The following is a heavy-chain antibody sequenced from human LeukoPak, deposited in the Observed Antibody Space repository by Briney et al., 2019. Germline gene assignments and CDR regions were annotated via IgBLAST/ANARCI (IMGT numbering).Heavy chain of an antibody. CDR2: ISGTGNTI. Sequence: GGSLRLSCAASGFTFRDSYMTWIRRAPGKGLEWVSYISGTGNTIYYADSVKGRFTISRDNSKNTLYLQMNSLGAEDTAVYYCGKGGYYGSGSYSNTPFDYWGQGTLVTASS. D-gene: IGHD3-10*01. J-gene: IGHJ4*02. V-gene: IGHV3-11*04. CDR1: GFTFRDSY. CDR3: GKGGYYGSGSYSNTPFDY.